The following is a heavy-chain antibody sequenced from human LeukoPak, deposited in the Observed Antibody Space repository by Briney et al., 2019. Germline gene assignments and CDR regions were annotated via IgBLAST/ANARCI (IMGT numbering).Heavy chain of an antibody. V-gene: IGHV3-23*05. CDR3: AKSFRPADNSGYFSFDY. CDR2: INPSGSNT. J-gene: IGHJ4*02. Sequence: GGSLRLSCGASGFTFSIYAMSWVRQAPGKGLEWVSSINPSGSNTKYADSVKGRFTISRDNSKNTVSLEMSSLRAEDTAVYHCAKSFRPADNSGYFSFDYWGQGILVTVSS. D-gene: IGHD3-22*01. CDR1: GFTFSIYA.